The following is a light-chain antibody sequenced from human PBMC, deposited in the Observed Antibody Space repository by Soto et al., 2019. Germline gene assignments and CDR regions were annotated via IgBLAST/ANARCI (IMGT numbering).Light chain of an antibody. CDR1: QSVSTN. CDR3: QQYDKWPRT. V-gene: IGKV3-15*01. J-gene: IGKJ1*01. CDR2: FAS. Sequence: VMTQSPATLSVSQVERSALSCRASQSVSTNLAWYQQKPGQPPRLLIYFASTRATAVPARFTAGGSGTEFTLTISSLQSDDLAVYYCQQYDKWPRTFGQGTKVDIK.